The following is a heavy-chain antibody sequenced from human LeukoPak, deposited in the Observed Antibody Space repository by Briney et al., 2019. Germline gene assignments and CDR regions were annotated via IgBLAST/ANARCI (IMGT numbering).Heavy chain of an antibody. J-gene: IGHJ4*02. V-gene: IGHV4-34*01. CDR1: GGSFSGYY. CDR2: INHSGST. CDR3: ARLDWSPVKRYYYDSSGVDY. D-gene: IGHD3-22*01. Sequence: SETLSLTCAVYGGSFSGYYWSWIRQPPGKGLEWIGEINHSGSTNYNPSLKSRVTISVDTSKNQFSLKLSSVTAADTAIYYCARLDWSPVKRYYYDSSGVDYWGQGTLVTVSS.